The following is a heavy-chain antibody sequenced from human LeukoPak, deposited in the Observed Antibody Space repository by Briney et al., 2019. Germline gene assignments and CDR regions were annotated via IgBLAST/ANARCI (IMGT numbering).Heavy chain of an antibody. CDR3: AREGRGSYLNWFDP. CDR2: INHSGST. V-gene: IGHV4-34*01. J-gene: IGHJ5*02. CDR1: GGSFSGYY. Sequence: SETLSLTCAVYGGSFSGYYWSWIRQPPGKGLEWIGEINHSGSTNYNPSLKSRVTISVDTSKNQFSLKLSSVTAADTAVYYCAREGRGSYLNWFDPWGQGTLVTVSS. D-gene: IGHD1-26*01.